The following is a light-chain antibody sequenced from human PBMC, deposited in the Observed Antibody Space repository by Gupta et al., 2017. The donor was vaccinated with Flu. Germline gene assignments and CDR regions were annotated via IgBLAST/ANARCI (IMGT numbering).Light chain of an antibody. V-gene: IGLV7-46*01. J-gene: IGLJ3*02. Sequence: PSWFQQKPGQVPRTLLSNTNNTLSFTPARFSGSLLGGKAALTLAGAPPADEAEYYCLLSYRGGTVFGGGTKLPVL. CDR2: NTN. CDR3: LLSYRGGTV.